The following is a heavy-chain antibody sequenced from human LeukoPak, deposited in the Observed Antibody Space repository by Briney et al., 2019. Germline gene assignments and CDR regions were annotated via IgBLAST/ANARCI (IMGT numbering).Heavy chain of an antibody. J-gene: IGHJ3*01. CDR2: VSYSRRT. Sequence: PSETLSLTCIVSSDSFRGSGYHWAWIRQLPGKGLEWIENVSYSRRTYYNPSLKSRLNMSVDTSENQFSLKLNSLTAADTAVYYCARLSLGPMAFDFWGQGTVVTVSS. D-gene: IGHD2/OR15-2a*01. V-gene: IGHV4-39*01. CDR3: ARLSLGPMAFDF. CDR1: SDSFRGSGYH.